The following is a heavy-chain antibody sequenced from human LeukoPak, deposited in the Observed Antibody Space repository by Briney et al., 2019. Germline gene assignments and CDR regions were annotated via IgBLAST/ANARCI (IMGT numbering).Heavy chain of an antibody. CDR3: AKEGPGGGGYFDD. CDR2: IGGSGDST. Sequence: GGSLRLSCAASGFTFSSYIMSWVRQAQGKGLEWVSLIGGSGDSTYYADSVKGRFTISRDNSKNTLYLRMNSLRADDTAVYYCAKEGPGGGGYFDDWGQGTLVTVSS. J-gene: IGHJ4*02. D-gene: IGHD3-16*01. CDR1: GFTFSSYI. V-gene: IGHV3-23*01.